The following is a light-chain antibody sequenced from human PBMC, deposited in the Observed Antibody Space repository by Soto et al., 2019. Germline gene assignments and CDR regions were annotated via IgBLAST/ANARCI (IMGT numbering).Light chain of an antibody. Sequence: QSALTQPASESGSPGQSITISCSGTSTDIGGYNYVSWYQQHPGKAPKLIIYEVSNRPSGVPDRFSGSKSGTSASLAITGLQAEDEADYYCQSYDSSLSGYVFGTGTKVTVL. CDR1: STDIGGYNY. J-gene: IGLJ1*01. CDR2: EVS. CDR3: QSYDSSLSGYV. V-gene: IGLV2-14*01.